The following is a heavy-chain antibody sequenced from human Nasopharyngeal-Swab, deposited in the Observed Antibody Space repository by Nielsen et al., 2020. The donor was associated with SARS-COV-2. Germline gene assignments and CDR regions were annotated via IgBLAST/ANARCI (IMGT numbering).Heavy chain of an antibody. V-gene: IGHV1-69*13. J-gene: IGHJ4*02. CDR3: ARGALGWVLVPFDS. Sequence: SVKVSCKASGGTFSSYAISWVRQAPGQGLEWMGGIIPIFGTANYAQKFQGRVTLTADESTSTAYMELSSLRSEDTAVYYCARGALGWVLVPFDSWGQGTLVTVSS. CDR1: GGTFSSYA. CDR2: IIPIFGTA. D-gene: IGHD6-13*01.